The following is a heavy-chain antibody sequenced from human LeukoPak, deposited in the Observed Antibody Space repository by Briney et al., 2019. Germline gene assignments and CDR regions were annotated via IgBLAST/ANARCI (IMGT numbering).Heavy chain of an antibody. D-gene: IGHD3-16*01. CDR3: ARGGGYFDY. V-gene: IGHV4-61*05. J-gene: IGHJ4*02. CDR2: IYYSGST. Sequence: SETLSLTCTVSGGSISTSSYYWGWVRQPPGKGLEWIGNIYYSGSTNYNPSLKSRVTISVDTSKNQFSLKLSSVTAADTAVYYCARGGGYFDYWGQGTLVTVSS. CDR1: GGSISTSSYY.